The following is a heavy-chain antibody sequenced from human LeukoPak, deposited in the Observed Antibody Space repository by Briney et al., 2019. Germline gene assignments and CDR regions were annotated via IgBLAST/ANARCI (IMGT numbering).Heavy chain of an antibody. Sequence: GGSLRLSCAASGFTFDDYGMSWVRQAPGKGLEWVANIKQDGSEKYYVDSVKGRFTISRDNAKNSLYLQMNSLRAEDTAVYYCARVDELYCSSTSCYVRGIYYYYYMDVWGKGTTVTVSS. CDR3: ARVDELYCSSTSCYVRGIYYYYYMDV. V-gene: IGHV3-7*01. J-gene: IGHJ6*03. D-gene: IGHD2-2*01. CDR2: IKQDGSEK. CDR1: GFTFDDYG.